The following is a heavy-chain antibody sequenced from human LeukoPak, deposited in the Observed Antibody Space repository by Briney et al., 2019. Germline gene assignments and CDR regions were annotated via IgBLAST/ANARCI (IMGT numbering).Heavy chain of an antibody. J-gene: IGHJ6*03. Sequence: SQTLSLTCAVYGGSFSGYYWSWIRQPAGKGLEWIGYIYYSGSTIYNPSLKSRVTISVDTSKNQFSLKVRSVTAADTAVYYCARASEDYYYYYMDVWGKGTTVTISS. D-gene: IGHD1-14*01. CDR1: GGSFSGYY. V-gene: IGHV4-59*12. CDR3: ARASEDYYYYYMDV. CDR2: IYYSGST.